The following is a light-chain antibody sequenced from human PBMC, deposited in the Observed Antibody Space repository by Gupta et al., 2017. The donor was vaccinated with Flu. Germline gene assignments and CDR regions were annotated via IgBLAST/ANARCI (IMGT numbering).Light chain of an antibody. CDR2: AAS. J-gene: IGKJ2*01. V-gene: IGKV1-39*01. CDR3: QQRHSSPRT. Sequence: DIQMTQSPSSLSASVGDRVTITCRASQNIGNYLNWYQQKPGKAPNFLIYAASSLQSGVPPRFSGGGSGTDFTLTISSLQPEDFATYFCQQRHSSPRTFGQGTNLEIK. CDR1: QNIGNY.